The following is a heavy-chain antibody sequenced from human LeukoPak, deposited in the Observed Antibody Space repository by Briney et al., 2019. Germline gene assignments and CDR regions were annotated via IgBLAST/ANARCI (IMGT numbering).Heavy chain of an antibody. CDR3: ARLARSTRDYSWHFDL. CDR2: VFYSGTT. J-gene: IGHJ2*01. CDR1: GGSVSNNNYY. Sequence: SETLSLTCTVSGGSVSNNNYYWTWLRQPPGMGLQWIGTVFYSGTTYYNPSLKSRATTSVVTSKNQFSLKLSSVTVADMAVYYCARLARSTRDYSWHFDLWGRGTLVTVSS. D-gene: IGHD4-17*01. V-gene: IGHV4-39*01.